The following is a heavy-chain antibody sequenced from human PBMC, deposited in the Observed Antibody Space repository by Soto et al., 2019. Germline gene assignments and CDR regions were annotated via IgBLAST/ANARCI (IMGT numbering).Heavy chain of an antibody. CDR1: GGTFSSYT. D-gene: IGHD4-17*01. CDR2: IIPILGIA. Sequence: QVQLVQSGAEVKKPGSSVKVSCKASGGTFSSYTISWVRQAPGQGLEWMGRIIPILGIATYAQKFQGRVTITADQSPSTAYMELSSLSSEDMAVYYSASNYGGNSDWGQGTLVTVSS. CDR3: ASNYGGNSD. V-gene: IGHV1-69*02. J-gene: IGHJ4*02.